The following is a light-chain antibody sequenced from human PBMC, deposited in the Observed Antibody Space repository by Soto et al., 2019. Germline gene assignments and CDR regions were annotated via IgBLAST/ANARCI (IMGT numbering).Light chain of an antibody. CDR2: EVS. Sequence: QSALTQPASVSGSPGQSITISCTGTSSDVGNDNFVSWYQHHPGKAPKHIIYEVSYRPSGVSHRFSGSKSGNTASLTISGLQSEDEADYYCSSYTTINTLFVVVXNGTKVTVL. CDR3: SSYTTINTLFVV. CDR1: SSDVGNDNF. J-gene: IGLJ1*01. V-gene: IGLV2-14*01.